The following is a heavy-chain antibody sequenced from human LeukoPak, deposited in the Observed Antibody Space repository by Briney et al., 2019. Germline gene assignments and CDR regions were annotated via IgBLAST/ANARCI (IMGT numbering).Heavy chain of an antibody. Sequence: PSETLSLTCAVSGYSISSGYYWGWIRQPPGKGLEWIGSIYHSGSTYYNPSLKSRVTISVDTSKNQFSLKLSSVTAADTAVYYCARGPRFCSGSDCYGWFDPWGQGTLVTVSS. J-gene: IGHJ5*02. CDR2: IYHSGST. V-gene: IGHV4-38-2*01. CDR1: GYSISSGYY. D-gene: IGHD2-15*01. CDR3: ARGPRFCSGSDCYGWFDP.